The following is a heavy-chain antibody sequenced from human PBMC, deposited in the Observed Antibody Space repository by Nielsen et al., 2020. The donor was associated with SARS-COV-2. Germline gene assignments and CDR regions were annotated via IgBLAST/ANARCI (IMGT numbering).Heavy chain of an antibody. CDR2: ISYHGEDK. CDR3: ARDKWESVAIVPYNWFDL. V-gene: IGHV3-30*04. J-gene: IGHJ5*02. CDR1: GFTFRHYA. D-gene: IGHD5-12*01. Sequence: GESLKTSCAASGFTFRHYAMYWIRQAPGKGLEWVASISYHGEDKYYADAVKGRFTISRDNSKSRQYLQMNSLRPEDTAVYYCARDKWESVAIVPYNWFDLWGQGTLVTVSS.